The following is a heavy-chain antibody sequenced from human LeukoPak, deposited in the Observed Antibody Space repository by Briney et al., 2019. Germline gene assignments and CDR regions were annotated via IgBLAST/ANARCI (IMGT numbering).Heavy chain of an antibody. J-gene: IGHJ3*02. CDR3: ARGRRGLSHDAFDI. V-gene: IGHV4-34*01. Sequence: SETLSLTCAVYGGSFSGYYWSWIRQPPGKGLEWIGEINHSGSTNYNPSLKSRVTISVDTSKNQFSLKLSSVTAADTAVYCCARGRRGLSHDAFDIWGQGTMVTVSS. CDR1: GGSFSGYY. D-gene: IGHD3-16*02. CDR2: INHSGST.